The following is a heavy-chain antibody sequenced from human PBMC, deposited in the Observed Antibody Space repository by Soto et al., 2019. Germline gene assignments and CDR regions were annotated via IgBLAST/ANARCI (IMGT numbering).Heavy chain of an antibody. Sequence: AVKVSCKASGWSFSSYAISWVRQAPGQGREGMGGIIPIFGTANYAQKFQGSVTITAAESPSTAYLALSSLRSAATAVYSCASGPVPAANNWFDPWGQGTLVTVSS. D-gene: IGHD2-2*01. J-gene: IGHJ5*02. CDR3: ASGPVPAANNWFDP. V-gene: IGHV1-69*13. CDR1: GWSFSSYA. CDR2: IIPIFGTA.